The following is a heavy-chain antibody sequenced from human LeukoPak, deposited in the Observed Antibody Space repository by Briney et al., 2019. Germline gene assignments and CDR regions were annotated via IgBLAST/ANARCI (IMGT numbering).Heavy chain of an antibody. CDR2: IKEDGSEK. D-gene: IGHD6-19*01. J-gene: IGHJ4*02. V-gene: IGHV3-7*01. CDR1: GFTFSSSW. Sequence: GGSLRLSRAASGFTFSSSWMSWVRQAPGKGLEWVASIKEDGSEKYYVDSVKGRFTVSRDNAKKSLYVQMNSLRVEDTAVYYCARDSGRFRLDYWGQGILVTVSS. CDR3: ARDSGRFRLDY.